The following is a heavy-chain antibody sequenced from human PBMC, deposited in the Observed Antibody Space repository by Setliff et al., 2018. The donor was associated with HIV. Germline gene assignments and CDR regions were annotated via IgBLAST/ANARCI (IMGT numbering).Heavy chain of an antibody. CDR3: ARHYDSSGYGDYFDD. CDR1: GASISGSY. CDR2: MSLTRDT. D-gene: IGHD3-22*01. V-gene: IGHV4-59*08. J-gene: IGHJ4*02. Sequence: SETLSLTCTVSGASISGSYWIWIRQPPGKGLEWIGYMSLTRDTKYNPSLNSRVTTSIDTSKNQSSLELRSVTAADTAVYYCARHYDSSGYGDYFDDWGRGILVTVSS.